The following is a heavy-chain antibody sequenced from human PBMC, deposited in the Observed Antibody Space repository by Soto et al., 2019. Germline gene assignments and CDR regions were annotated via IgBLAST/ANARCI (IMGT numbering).Heavy chain of an antibody. CDR3: AKFHCSSTSCYYFDY. Sequence: PGGSLRLCCAASGFTFSSYAMSWVRQAPGKGLEWVSAISGSGGSTYYADSVKGRFTISRDNSKNTLYLQMNSLRAEDTAVYYCAKFHCSSTSCYYFDYWGQGTLVTVSS. CDR1: GFTFSSYA. V-gene: IGHV3-23*01. J-gene: IGHJ4*02. CDR2: ISGSGGST. D-gene: IGHD2-2*01.